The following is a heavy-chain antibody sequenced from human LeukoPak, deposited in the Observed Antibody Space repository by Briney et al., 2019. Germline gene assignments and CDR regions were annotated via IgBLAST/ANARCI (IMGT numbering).Heavy chain of an antibody. CDR3: ARPKYSGYEVGYFDY. CDR1: GYTFTSYG. V-gene: IGHV1-18*01. D-gene: IGHD5-12*01. Sequence: GASVKLSCKASGYTFTSYGISWVRQPPGQGLEWMGWISAYNGNTNYAHKLQGRLTMTTDTSTSTAYMELRSLRSDDTAVYYCARPKYSGYEVGYFDYWGQGTLVTVSS. J-gene: IGHJ4*02. CDR2: ISAYNGNT.